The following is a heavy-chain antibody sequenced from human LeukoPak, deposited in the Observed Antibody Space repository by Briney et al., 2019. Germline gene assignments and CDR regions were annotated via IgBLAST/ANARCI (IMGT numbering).Heavy chain of an antibody. CDR2: IKKRQDGGTA. Sequence: GGALRLSCAASKFKFTNSWLSWVRQHPGKGLEWVGRIKKRQDGGTADYAAPVKGRFTISRDDSTATLYLQMNSLRAEDTAIYYCTTLIAGWGQGTLVTVSS. CDR1: KFKFTNSW. V-gene: IGHV3-15*01. CDR3: TTLIAG. D-gene: IGHD2-15*01. J-gene: IGHJ4*02.